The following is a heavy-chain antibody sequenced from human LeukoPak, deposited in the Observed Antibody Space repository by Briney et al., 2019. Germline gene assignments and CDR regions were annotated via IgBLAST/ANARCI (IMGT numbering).Heavy chain of an antibody. V-gene: IGHV4-59*01. J-gene: IGHJ6*02. CDR3: AREDPQTTVPEGMDI. CDR1: GGSISHYY. D-gene: IGHD4-17*01. Sequence: SETLSLTCTVSGGSISHYYWSWIRQSPGKGLEWIGYIYYSGTTNYNPSLKSRVTISVDTSRNQFSLQLRSVTAADTAVYYCAREDPQTTVPEGMDIWGQGTTVIVSS. CDR2: IYYSGTT.